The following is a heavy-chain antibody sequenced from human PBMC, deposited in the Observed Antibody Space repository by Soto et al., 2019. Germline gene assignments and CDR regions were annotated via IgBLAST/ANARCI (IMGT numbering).Heavy chain of an antibody. CDR1: GGSISSYY. CDR2: VYFSGST. D-gene: IGHD5-12*01. V-gene: IGHV4-59*01. J-gene: IGHJ6*02. CDR3: TRELDIGHRGYGQSNV. Sequence: SETLSLTCTISGGSISSYYWSWIRQTPGKGLEWIGYVYFSGSTNYNPSLKSRVLISIDTSRNQFSLKLNSVTAADTAVYYCTRELDIGHRGYGQSNVWGQGTTVTVSS.